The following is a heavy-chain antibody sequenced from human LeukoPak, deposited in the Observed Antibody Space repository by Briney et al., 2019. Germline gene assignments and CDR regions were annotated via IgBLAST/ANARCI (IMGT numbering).Heavy chain of an antibody. CDR2: IYTSGST. CDR3: ARVIGVYCSGGSCYSDHYYYYMDV. D-gene: IGHD2-15*01. J-gene: IGHJ6*03. Sequence: SETLSLTCTVSGGSISSYYWSWIRQPAGKGLEWIGRIYTSGSTNYNPSLKSRVTMSVDTSKNQFSLKLSSVTAADTAVYYCARVIGVYCSGGSCYSDHYYYYMDVWGKGTTVTVSS. V-gene: IGHV4-4*07. CDR1: GGSISSYY.